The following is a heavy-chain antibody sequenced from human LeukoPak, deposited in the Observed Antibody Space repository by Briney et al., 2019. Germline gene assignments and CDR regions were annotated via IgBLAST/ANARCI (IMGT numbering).Heavy chain of an antibody. CDR1: GGSISSSSYY. CDR3: ARTPPPRRPGIAAAGYYGMDV. Sequence: SETLSLTCTVSGGSISSSSYYWGWIRQPPGKGLEWIGSIYYSGSTYYNPSLKSRVTISVDTSKNQFSLKLSSVTAADTAVYYCARTPPPRRPGIAAAGYYGMDVWGQGTTVTVSS. D-gene: IGHD6-13*01. J-gene: IGHJ6*02. V-gene: IGHV4-39*07. CDR2: IYYSGST.